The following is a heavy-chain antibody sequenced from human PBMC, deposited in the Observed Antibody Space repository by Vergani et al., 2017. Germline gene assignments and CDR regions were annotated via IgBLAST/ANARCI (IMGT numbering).Heavy chain of an antibody. J-gene: IGHJ5*02. CDR2: ISGNNDDV. CDR1: GFTFSHYS. D-gene: IGHD1-26*01. Sequence: EVQMVESGGGLVKPGGSLRLSCVASGFTFSHYSMNWVRQAPGKGLEWVSSISGNNDDVYYADSVKGRFTISRDNAKNLLYLDMSSLRAEDMAVYDCARAGNGYYLSWGQGTLVTVSS. V-gene: IGHV3-21*01. CDR3: ARAGNGYYLS.